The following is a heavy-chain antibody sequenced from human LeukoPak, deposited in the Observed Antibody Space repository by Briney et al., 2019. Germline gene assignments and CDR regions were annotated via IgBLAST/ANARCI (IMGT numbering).Heavy chain of an antibody. CDR3: ARGIESYGDYGY. J-gene: IGHJ4*02. CDR2: MYNSGST. V-gene: IGHV4-59*01. D-gene: IGHD4-17*01. Sequence: SETLSLTCTVSGGSIGGSYWSWIRQPPGKGLEWIAYMYNSGSTNYNPSLKSRVTISIDTSKNQFSLKLSSLTAADTAIYYCARGIESYGDYGYWGKGILVTVSS. CDR1: GGSIGGSY.